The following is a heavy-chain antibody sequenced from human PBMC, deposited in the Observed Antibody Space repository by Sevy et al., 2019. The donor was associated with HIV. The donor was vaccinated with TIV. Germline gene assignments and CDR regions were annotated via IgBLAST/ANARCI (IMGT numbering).Heavy chain of an antibody. Sequence: GGSLRLSCAASGFTFSSYAMSWVRQAPGKGLEWVSAISGSGGSTYYAYSVKGRFTISRDNSKNTLYLQMNSLRAEDTAVYYCAKSPYGFMKLAYCGGDCYFFDYWGQGTLVTVSS. D-gene: IGHD2-21*02. J-gene: IGHJ4*02. CDR3: AKSPYGFMKLAYCGGDCYFFDY. CDR2: ISGSGGST. V-gene: IGHV3-23*01. CDR1: GFTFSSYA.